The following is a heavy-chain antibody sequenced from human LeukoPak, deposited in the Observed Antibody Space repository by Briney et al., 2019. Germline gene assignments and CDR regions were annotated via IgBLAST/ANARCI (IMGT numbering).Heavy chain of an antibody. CDR2: ISYSGST. J-gene: IGHJ4*02. CDR3: ARPLVGGTTFPDD. D-gene: IGHD1-26*01. Sequence: SEALSLTCTVSGGSISSNTYYWGWIRQPPGKGLEWIGNISYSGSTHYNPSLKSRVTISVDTSKNQFTLKLSSVTAADTAVYYCARPLVGGTTFPDDWGQGTLVTVSS. CDR1: GGSISSNTYY. V-gene: IGHV4-39*01.